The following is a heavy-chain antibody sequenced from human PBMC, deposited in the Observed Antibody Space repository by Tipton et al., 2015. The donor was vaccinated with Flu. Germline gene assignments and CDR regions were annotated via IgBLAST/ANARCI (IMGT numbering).Heavy chain of an antibody. CDR3: ARDHRWELHAFDI. V-gene: IGHV4-61*02. Sequence: TLSITCTVSGGSISSGSYYWSWIRQPAGKGLEWIGRIYTSGSTNYNPSLKSRVTISVDTSKNQFSLKLSSVTAADTAVYYCARDHRWELHAFDIWGQGTMVTVSS. J-gene: IGHJ3*02. CDR2: IYTSGST. D-gene: IGHD1-26*01. CDR1: GGSISSGSYY.